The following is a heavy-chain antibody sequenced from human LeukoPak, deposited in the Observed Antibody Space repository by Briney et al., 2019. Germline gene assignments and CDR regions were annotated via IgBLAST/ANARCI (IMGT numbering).Heavy chain of an antibody. V-gene: IGHV3-74*01. CDR3: ARVPGYSGYFYGMDV. CDR2: FNGDGGMT. CDR1: GFTFSGNW. J-gene: IGHJ6*02. Sequence: GGSLRLPCAASGFTFSGNWMHWVRQAPGKGLVWVSRFNGDGGMTNYADSVKGRFTISRDNAKNTLYLQMNSLTAEDTAVYYCARVPGYSGYFYGMDVWGQGTTVTVSS. D-gene: IGHD5-12*01.